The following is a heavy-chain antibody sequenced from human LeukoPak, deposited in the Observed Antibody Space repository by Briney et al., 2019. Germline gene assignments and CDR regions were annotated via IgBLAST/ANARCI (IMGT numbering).Heavy chain of an antibody. D-gene: IGHD6-6*01. CDR3: ARDRGSEIAARPSDY. CDR2: ISSSSSYI. J-gene: IGHJ4*02. Sequence: PGGSLRLSCAASGFTFSSYSMNWVRQAPGKGLEWVSSISSSSSYIYYAGSVKGRFTISRDNAKNSLYLQMNSLRAEDTAVYYCARDRGSEIAARPSDYWGQGTLVTVSS. CDR1: GFTFSSYS. V-gene: IGHV3-21*01.